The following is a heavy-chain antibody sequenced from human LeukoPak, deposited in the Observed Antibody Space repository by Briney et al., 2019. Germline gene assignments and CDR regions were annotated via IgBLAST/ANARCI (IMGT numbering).Heavy chain of an antibody. CDR2: IYYSGST. V-gene: IGHV4-39*07. J-gene: IGHJ5*02. CDR1: GGSLSRSRYY. CDR3: ARDHQEYSSGSFGP. D-gene: IGHD6-25*01. Sequence: SETLSLTCTVSGGSLSRSRYYWGWIRQPPGKGLEGIGSIYYSGSTYYNPSLKSRVTISVDTSKNQFSLKLSSVTAADTAVYYCARDHQEYSSGSFGPWGQGTLVTVSS.